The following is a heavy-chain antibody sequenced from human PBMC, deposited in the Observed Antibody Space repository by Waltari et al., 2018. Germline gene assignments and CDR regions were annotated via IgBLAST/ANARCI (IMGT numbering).Heavy chain of an antibody. CDR2: IYSGGST. J-gene: IGHJ4*02. Sequence: EVQLVESGGGLIQPGGSLRLSCAASGFTVSSNYMSWVRQAPGKGLVWVSVIYSGGSTEHADSVKGRFTISRDNSKNTLYLQMNSLRAEDTAVYYCASGRRDGYNFYDYWGQGTLVTVSS. CDR1: GFTVSSNY. D-gene: IGHD5-12*01. CDR3: ASGRRDGYNFYDY. V-gene: IGHV3-53*01.